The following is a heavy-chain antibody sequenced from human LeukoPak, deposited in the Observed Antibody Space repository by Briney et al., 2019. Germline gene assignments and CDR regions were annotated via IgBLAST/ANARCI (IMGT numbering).Heavy chain of an antibody. V-gene: IGHV3-21*01. CDR3: ARGLGVPDAFDI. J-gene: IGHJ3*02. CDR2: ISSSSSYI. Sequence: GGSLRLSCAASGFTISSYSMNWVRQAPGKGLEWVSSISSSSSYIYSADSMKGRFTISRDNAKNSLYLQMNSLRAEDTAVYYCARGLGVPDAFDIWGQGTMVTVSS. CDR1: GFTISSYS. D-gene: IGHD1-26*01.